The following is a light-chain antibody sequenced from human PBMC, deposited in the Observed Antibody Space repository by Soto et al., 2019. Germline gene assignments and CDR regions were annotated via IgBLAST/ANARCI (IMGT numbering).Light chain of an antibody. CDR1: SSNIGAGYD. Sequence: QSVLTQPPSVSGAPGQRVTISCTGSSSNIGAGYDVHWYQQLPGTAPKLLIYGNSNRPSGVPDRFSGSKSGTSASLAITGLQPEDEADYYCQCYDSSLSVYVFGTGTKLTVL. CDR2: GNS. CDR3: QCYDSSLSVYV. J-gene: IGLJ1*01. V-gene: IGLV1-40*01.